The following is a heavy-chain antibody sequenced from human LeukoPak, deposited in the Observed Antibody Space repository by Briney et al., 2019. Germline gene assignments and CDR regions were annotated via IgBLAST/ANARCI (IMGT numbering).Heavy chain of an antibody. CDR1: GGSISSSNW. CDR3: ARSPSRYDILTGYYTRHFDY. J-gene: IGHJ4*02. CDR2: IYHSGCT. Sequence: SETLSLTCAVSGGSISSSNWWSWVRQPPGKGLEWIGEIYHSGCTNYNPSLKSRVTISVDKSKNQFSLKLSSVTAADTAVYYCARSPSRYDILTGYYTRHFDYWGQGTLVTVSS. V-gene: IGHV4-4*02. D-gene: IGHD3-9*01.